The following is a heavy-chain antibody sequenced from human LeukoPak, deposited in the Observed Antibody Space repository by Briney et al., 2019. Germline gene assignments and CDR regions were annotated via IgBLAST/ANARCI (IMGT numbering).Heavy chain of an antibody. J-gene: IGHJ4*02. CDR2: IKQDGSEK. V-gene: IGHV3-7*01. D-gene: IGHD3-16*02. CDR1: GFTFSSYW. Sequence: GGSLRFSCAASGFTFSSYWMSWVRQAPGKGLEWVANIKQDGSEKYYVDSVKGRFTISRDNAKNSLYLQMNSLRAEDTAVYYCARLIASPITFWGVIVIPGEYYFDYWGQGTLVTVSS. CDR3: ARLIASPITFWGVIVIPGEYYFDY.